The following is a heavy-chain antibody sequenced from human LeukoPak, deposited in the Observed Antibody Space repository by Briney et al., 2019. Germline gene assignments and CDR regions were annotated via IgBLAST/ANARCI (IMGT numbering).Heavy chain of an antibody. V-gene: IGHV4-34*01. CDR2: INHSGST. CDR3: ATDRRFGDLFYYFDY. D-gene: IGHD3-10*01. J-gene: IGHJ4*02. Sequence: PSETLSLTCAVYRGSFTGYYWTWIRQPPGKGLEWIGEINHSGSTNYNPSLKSRVTISLNTPKTQFSLKLTSVTAADTAVYYCATDRRFGDLFYYFDYWGQGTLGTVSS. CDR1: RGSFTGYY.